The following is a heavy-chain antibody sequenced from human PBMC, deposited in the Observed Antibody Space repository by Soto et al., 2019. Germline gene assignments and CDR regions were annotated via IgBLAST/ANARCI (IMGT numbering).Heavy chain of an antibody. D-gene: IGHD6-19*01. J-gene: IGHJ4*02. CDR3: ARAVAVAADFDH. V-gene: IGHV1-3*01. Sequence: ASVKVSCKASGYTFTGYAMHWVRQAPGQRLEWMGWINAGNGNTKYSQKFQGRVTITRDTSASTAYMELSSLRSEDTAVYYCARAVAVAADFDHWGQGTLVTVS. CDR1: GYTFTGYA. CDR2: INAGNGNT.